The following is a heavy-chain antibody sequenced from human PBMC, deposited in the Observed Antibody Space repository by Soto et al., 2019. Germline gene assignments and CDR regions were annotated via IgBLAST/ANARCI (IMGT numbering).Heavy chain of an antibody. V-gene: IGHV4-30-4*01. Sequence: QVQLQESGPGLVKPSQTLSLTCTVSGGSISSGDYYWSWIRQPPGKGLEGIGYIYYSGSTYYKTSLNRPLTLPVDTSKNQFPLNLSSVTAADTAMYYCARARVSTIYPGHNWFAPWGQATLVTVSS. J-gene: IGHJ5*02. D-gene: IGHD5-12*01. CDR2: IYYSGST. CDR3: ARARVSTIYPGHNWFAP. CDR1: GGSISSGDYY.